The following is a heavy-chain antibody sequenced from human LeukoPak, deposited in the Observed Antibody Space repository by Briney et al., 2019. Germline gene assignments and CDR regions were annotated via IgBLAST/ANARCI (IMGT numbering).Heavy chain of an antibody. CDR2: INSDGSST. J-gene: IGHJ3*02. D-gene: IGHD3-3*01. V-gene: IGHV3-74*01. CDR3: AREFTIFGVVIQRYDAFDI. Sequence: GGSLRLSCAASGFTFSSYWMHWVRQAPGKGLVWVSRINSDGSSTSYADSVKGRFTISRDNAKNTLYLQMNSLRAEDAAVYYCAREFTIFGVVIQRYDAFDIWGQGTMVTVSS. CDR1: GFTFSSYW.